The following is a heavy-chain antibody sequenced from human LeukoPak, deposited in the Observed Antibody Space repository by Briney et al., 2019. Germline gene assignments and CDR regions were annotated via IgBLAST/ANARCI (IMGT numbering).Heavy chain of an antibody. Sequence: GESLKISCKGSEYSFATYWIGWVRQMPGQGLEWMGIIFPGDSDTRYSPSFQGQVTISADKSISTAYLQWSSLKASDTAIYYCAGEYCSGGNCYFDYWGQGTLVTVSS. D-gene: IGHD2-15*01. J-gene: IGHJ4*02. CDR2: IFPGDSDT. CDR1: EYSFATYW. V-gene: IGHV5-51*01. CDR3: AGEYCSGGNCYFDY.